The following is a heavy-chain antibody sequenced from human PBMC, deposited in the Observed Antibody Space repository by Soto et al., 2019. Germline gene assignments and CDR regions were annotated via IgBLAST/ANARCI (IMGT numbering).Heavy chain of an antibody. CDR1: GFTFDDYT. CDR3: AKNGSPVFEYYLDY. Sequence: EVQLVESGGVVVQPGGSLRLSCAASGFTFDDYTMHWVRQAPGKGLEWVSLISWDGGSTYYADSVKGRFTISRDNSKNSLYLQMNSLRTEDTALYYCAKNGSPVFEYYLDYWGQGTLVTVSS. CDR2: ISWDGGST. D-gene: IGHD3-3*01. V-gene: IGHV3-43*01. J-gene: IGHJ4*02.